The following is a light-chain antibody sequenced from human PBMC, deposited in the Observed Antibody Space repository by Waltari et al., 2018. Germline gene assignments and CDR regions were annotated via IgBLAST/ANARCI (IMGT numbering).Light chain of an antibody. Sequence: AIRITQSPSSLSASTGDRVTITCRASQGISSYLAWYQQKPWKAPKLLIYAASTLQSGVPSRFSGSGSGTDFTLTISCLQSEDFATYYCQQYYSYPRTFGQGTKVEIK. CDR1: QGISSY. CDR2: AAS. V-gene: IGKV1-8*01. CDR3: QQYYSYPRT. J-gene: IGKJ1*01.